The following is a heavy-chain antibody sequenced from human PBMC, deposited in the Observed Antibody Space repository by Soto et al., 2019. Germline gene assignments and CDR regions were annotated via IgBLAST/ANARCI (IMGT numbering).Heavy chain of an antibody. J-gene: IGHJ4*02. V-gene: IGHV4-31*03. CDR1: GGSISSGGYY. Sequence: SETLSLTCTVSGGSISSGGYYWSWIRQHPGKGLEWIGYIFYSGSTYYNPSLKSRVTISVDTSKNQFSLKLSSVTAADTAVYYCARIRDYGDQPVIYFDYWGQGTLVTVSS. CDR2: IFYSGST. CDR3: ARIRDYGDQPVIYFDY. D-gene: IGHD4-17*01.